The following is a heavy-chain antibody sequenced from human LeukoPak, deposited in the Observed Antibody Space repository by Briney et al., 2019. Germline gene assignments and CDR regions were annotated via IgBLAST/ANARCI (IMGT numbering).Heavy chain of an antibody. CDR2: IYYTGST. CDR1: GGSIDSYY. CDR3: ARVYQSAEYYFDY. Sequence: PSQTLSLTCTVSGGSIDSYYWSWIRQHPGKGLGWIGYIYYTGSTEYHPSLKSRVTISLDTSKNQFSLKLTSVTAADTAVYYCARVYQSAEYYFDYWGQGNLVNVSS. V-gene: IGHV4-59*01. J-gene: IGHJ4*02. D-gene: IGHD2-2*01.